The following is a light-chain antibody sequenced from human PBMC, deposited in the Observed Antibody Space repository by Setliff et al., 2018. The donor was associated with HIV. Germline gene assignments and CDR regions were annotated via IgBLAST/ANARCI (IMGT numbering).Light chain of an antibody. J-gene: IGLJ2*01. CDR1: SSDVGGYDY. CDR3: SSYTSSSTVL. V-gene: IGLV2-14*01. CDR2: EVS. Sequence: QSALTQPASVSGSPGQSITISCTGSSSDVGGYDYVSWYQQLPGKAPKLMISEVSNRPSGVSNRFSGSKSGNTASLTISGLQAEDEADYYCSSYTSSSTVLFGGGTKSPS.